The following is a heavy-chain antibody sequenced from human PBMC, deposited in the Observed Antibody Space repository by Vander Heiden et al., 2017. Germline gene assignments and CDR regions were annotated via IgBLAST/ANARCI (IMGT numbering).Heavy chain of an antibody. Sequence: EVPLVESGGGVVQPVGSLRLSCASSGFTFSIFSLSWVRQAPGKGLEWISYISTSSSIIYYADSVKGRFTISRDNAKNSLYLQMNSLRDEDTAVYYCARGTYSGYDYGSHYGMDVWGQGTTVTVSS. CDR3: ARGTYSGYDYGSHYGMDV. D-gene: IGHD5-12*01. J-gene: IGHJ6*02. CDR2: ISTSSSII. CDR1: GFTFSIFS. V-gene: IGHV3-48*02.